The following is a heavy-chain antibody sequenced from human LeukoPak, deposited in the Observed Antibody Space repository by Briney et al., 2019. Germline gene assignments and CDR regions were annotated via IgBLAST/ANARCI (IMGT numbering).Heavy chain of an antibody. CDR2: INSDGINT. CDR1: GFTFSNYW. CDR3: ARDLGQYYDTSDNWFDP. J-gene: IGHJ5*02. V-gene: IGHV3-74*01. Sequence: GGSLRLSCAASGFTFSNYWMHWVRQAPGKGLVWVSRINSDGINTSYEDSVKGRFTISRDNAKNTLNVQMNSLRAEDTAVYYCARDLGQYYDTSDNWFDPWGQGTLVTVSS. D-gene: IGHD3-22*01.